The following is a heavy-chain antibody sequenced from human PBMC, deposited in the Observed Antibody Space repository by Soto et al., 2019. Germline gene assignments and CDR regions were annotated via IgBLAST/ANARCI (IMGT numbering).Heavy chain of an antibody. CDR2: IYYSGST. J-gene: IGHJ6*02. Sequence: SETLSLTCTVSGGSISSYYWSWIRQPPGKGLEWIGYIYYSGSTNYNPSLKSRVTISVDTSKNQFSLKLSSVTAADTAVYYCASGSYDFWSGYHGMDVWGQGTTVTVSS. CDR1: GGSISSYY. V-gene: IGHV4-59*01. D-gene: IGHD3-3*01. CDR3: ASGSYDFWSGYHGMDV.